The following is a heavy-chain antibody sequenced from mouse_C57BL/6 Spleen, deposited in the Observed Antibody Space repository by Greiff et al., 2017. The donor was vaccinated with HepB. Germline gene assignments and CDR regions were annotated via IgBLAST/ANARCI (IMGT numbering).Heavy chain of an antibody. Sequence: QVQLQQPGAELARPGASVKLSCKASGYTFTSYGISWVKQRTGQGLEWIGEIYPRSGNTYYNEKFTGKATLTADKSSSTAYMELCSLTSEDSAVYFGARVGEYEDGYYSIDDWGKGTSVTVSS. D-gene: IGHD5-2*01. CDR2: IYPRSGNT. CDR3: ARVGEYEDGYYSIDD. J-gene: IGHJ4*01. CDR1: GYTFTSYG. V-gene: IGHV1-81*01.